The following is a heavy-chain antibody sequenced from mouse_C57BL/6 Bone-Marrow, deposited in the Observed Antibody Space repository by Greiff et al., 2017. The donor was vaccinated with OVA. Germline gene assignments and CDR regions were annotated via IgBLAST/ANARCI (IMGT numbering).Heavy chain of an antibody. CDR3: ARQLRLR. J-gene: IGHJ2*01. V-gene: IGHV1-19*01. D-gene: IGHD3-2*02. Sequence: VQLKESGPVLVKPGASVKMSCKASGYTFTDYYMNWVKQSHGKSLEWIGVINPYNGGTSYNQKFKGKATLTVDKSSSTAYMELNSLTSEDSAVYYCARQLRLRWGQGTTLTVSS. CDR1: GYTFTDYY. CDR2: INPYNGGT.